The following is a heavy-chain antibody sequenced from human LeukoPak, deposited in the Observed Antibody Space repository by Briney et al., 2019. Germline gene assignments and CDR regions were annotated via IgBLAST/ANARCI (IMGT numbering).Heavy chain of an antibody. D-gene: IGHD1-26*01. Sequence: GGSLRLSCAASGFTFDDYAMHWVRQAPGKGLEWVSGISWNSGSIGYADSVKGRFTISRDNAKNSLYLQMNSLRAEDTALYYCAKDLGLAQVYGMDVWGQGTTVTVSS. CDR3: AKDLGLAQVYGMDV. V-gene: IGHV3-9*01. CDR1: GFTFDDYA. CDR2: ISWNSGSI. J-gene: IGHJ6*02.